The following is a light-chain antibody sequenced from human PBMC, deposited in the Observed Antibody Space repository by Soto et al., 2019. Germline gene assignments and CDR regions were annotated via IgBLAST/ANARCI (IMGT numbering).Light chain of an antibody. J-gene: IGKJ1*01. V-gene: IGKV1-5*03. CDR2: KAS. CDR1: QSISSW. Sequence: DIQMTQSPSTLSASVGDRVTISCRASQSISSWLAWYQQKPGTAPKLLIYKASSLESGVPSRFSGSGSGTEFTLTISSLQPDDFATYYCQQYYSYPPWTFGQGTKVDIK. CDR3: QQYYSYPPWT.